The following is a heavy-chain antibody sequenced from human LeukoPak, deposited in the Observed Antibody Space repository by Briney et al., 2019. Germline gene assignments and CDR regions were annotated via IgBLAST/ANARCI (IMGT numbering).Heavy chain of an antibody. CDR3: AASFYYDTRGYPKWFDS. J-gene: IGHJ5*01. CDR2: ISSSSSTI. Sequence: GGSLRLSCAASGFTFSSYSMNWVRQAPGKGLEWVSYISSSSSTIYYADSVKGRFTISRDNAKNSLYLQMNSLRAEDTAVYYCAASFYYDTRGYPKWFDSWGQGALVTVSS. V-gene: IGHV3-48*04. D-gene: IGHD3-22*01. CDR1: GFTFSSYS.